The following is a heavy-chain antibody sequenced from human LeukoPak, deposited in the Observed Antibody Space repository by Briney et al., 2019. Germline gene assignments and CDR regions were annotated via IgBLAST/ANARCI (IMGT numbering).Heavy chain of an antibody. CDR3: ARLEYSSSSFDP. J-gene: IGHJ5*02. Sequence: SETLSLTCAVYGGSFSGYYWSWIRQPPGKGLEWIGSIYYSGSTYYNPSLKSRVTISVDTSKNQFSLKLSSVTAADTAVYYCARLEYSSSSFDPWGQGTLVTISS. V-gene: IGHV4-34*01. CDR2: IYYSGST. D-gene: IGHD6-6*01. CDR1: GGSFSGYY.